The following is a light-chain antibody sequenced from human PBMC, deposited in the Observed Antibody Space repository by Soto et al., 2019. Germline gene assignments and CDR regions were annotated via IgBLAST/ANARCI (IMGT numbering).Light chain of an antibody. CDR3: QQYGSSPWT. V-gene: IGKV3-20*01. CDR2: GAS. Sequence: IVLTQSPGTLSLSPGERATLSCRASQSVSSRYFAWYQQKPGQAPRLLLYGASSRATGFPDRFSGSGSGTDFTLTISGLEPEDFAVYYCQQYGSSPWTFGQGTKVDIK. J-gene: IGKJ1*01. CDR1: QSVSSRY.